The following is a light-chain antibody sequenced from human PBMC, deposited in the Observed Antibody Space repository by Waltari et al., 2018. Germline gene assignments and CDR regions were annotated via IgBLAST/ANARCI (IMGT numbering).Light chain of an antibody. J-gene: IGKJ4*01. CDR3: QQYASPPPLT. Sequence: EIVLTQSPGTLSLSPGESATLPCRASQSVLHNYLAWYQQKPGQPPRLLIYGAYNRATGVPDRFSGSGSGTDFTLTISRLEPEDFAVYYCQQYASPPPLTFGGGAKVEIK. V-gene: IGKV3-20*01. CDR2: GAY. CDR1: QSVLHNY.